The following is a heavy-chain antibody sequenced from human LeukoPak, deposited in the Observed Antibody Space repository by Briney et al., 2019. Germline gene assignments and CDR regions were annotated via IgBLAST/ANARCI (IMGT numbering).Heavy chain of an antibody. CDR3: AGDGVGVLPGDAFDI. Sequence: PRGSLRLSCAASGFSSSTHSMNWVRQAPGKGLEWISFINLDGTDIHYGESVKRRFTISRDNAKNSLYLQMHTLRAEDTAVYYCAGDGVGVLPGDAFDIWSQGTMVTVSS. CDR1: GFSSSTHS. CDR2: INLDGTDI. J-gene: IGHJ3*02. D-gene: IGHD1-26*01. V-gene: IGHV3-21*05.